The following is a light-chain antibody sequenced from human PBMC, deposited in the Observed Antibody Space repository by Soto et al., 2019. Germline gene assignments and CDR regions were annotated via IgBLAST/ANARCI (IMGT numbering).Light chain of an antibody. V-gene: IGKV1-39*02. CDR1: QTIGTY. Sequence: IEVSQSPSSLAASIGDRATITCRASQTIGTYVNWYRQKSGAAPELLIYDASTLQSGVPSRFRGGASGTDFTLTISSLLPEDFAVYYCQKSGNSRVNFGGGTKVDIK. J-gene: IGKJ4*01. CDR2: DAS. CDR3: QKSGNSRVN.